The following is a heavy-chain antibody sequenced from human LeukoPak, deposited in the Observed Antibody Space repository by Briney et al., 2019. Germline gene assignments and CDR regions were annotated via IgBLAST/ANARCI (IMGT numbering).Heavy chain of an antibody. Sequence: GGSLRLSCAASGFTFSSYAMSWVRQAPGKGLEWVSAISGSGGSTYYADSVKGRFAISRDNSKNTLYLQMNSLRAEDTAVYYCAKVTVWFGTSLFDYWGQGTLVTVSS. J-gene: IGHJ4*02. CDR3: AKVTVWFGTSLFDY. V-gene: IGHV3-23*01. CDR2: ISGSGGST. D-gene: IGHD3-10*01. CDR1: GFTFSSYA.